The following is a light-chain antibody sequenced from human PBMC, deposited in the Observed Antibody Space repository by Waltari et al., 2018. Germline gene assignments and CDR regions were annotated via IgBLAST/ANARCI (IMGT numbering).Light chain of an antibody. Sequence: EIVLTQSPATLSSSPGERVALSCRANENIGTDLAWLQQIPGQAPRLLVYDATRRAIGIPDRFSGSGSGTEFTLTISRPESEDFVIYYCQQRTHWPTAFGQGTRLEVK. V-gene: IGKV3-11*01. CDR3: QQRTHWPTA. CDR1: ENIGTD. J-gene: IGKJ2*01. CDR2: DAT.